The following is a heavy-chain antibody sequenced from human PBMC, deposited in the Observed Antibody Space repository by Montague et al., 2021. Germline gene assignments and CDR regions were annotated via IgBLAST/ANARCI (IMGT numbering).Heavy chain of an antibody. CDR1: GGSISSTSYY. CDR2: IYYSGST. V-gene: IGHV4-39*01. D-gene: IGHD2-21*02. Sequence: SETLSLTCTVSGGSISSTSYYWGWIRQPPGTGLEWIGSIYYSGSTYYNPSLKSRVTISADTSKNQFSLRLRSVTAADTAVYYCARRLGFVVGTGHDAFDIWGQGTLVTVSS. J-gene: IGHJ3*02. CDR3: ARRLGFVVGTGHDAFDI.